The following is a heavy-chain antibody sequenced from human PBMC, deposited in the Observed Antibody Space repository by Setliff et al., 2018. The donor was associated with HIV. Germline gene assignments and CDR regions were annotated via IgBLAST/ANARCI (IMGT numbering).Heavy chain of an antibody. V-gene: IGHV1-69*10. Sequence: SVKVSCKASGGAFSGYALSWVRQAPGQGLEWMGGLIPILGIAQYAQRFQGRVTITADESTSTAYMDLSSLTSDDTAVYYCATSPRGTYYDILSGRPRGWFDPWGQGTLVTVSS. D-gene: IGHD3-9*01. J-gene: IGHJ5*02. CDR3: ATSPRGTYYDILSGRPRGWFDP. CDR1: GGAFSGYA. CDR2: LIPILGIA.